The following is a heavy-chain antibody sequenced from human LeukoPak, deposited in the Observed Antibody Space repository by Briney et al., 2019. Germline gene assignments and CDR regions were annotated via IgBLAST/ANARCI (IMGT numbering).Heavy chain of an antibody. CDR2: ISSGSSYI. CDR1: GFTFSMYT. Sequence: GGSLRLSCAASGFTFSMYTMNWVRQAPGTGLEWVSGISSGSSYIYYADSVKGRFTISRDNAKNSLYLQMNSLRADDTAVYYCAGGNSVYYFDYWGQGTLVTVSS. D-gene: IGHD4-23*01. CDR3: AGGNSVYYFDY. V-gene: IGHV3-21*01. J-gene: IGHJ4*02.